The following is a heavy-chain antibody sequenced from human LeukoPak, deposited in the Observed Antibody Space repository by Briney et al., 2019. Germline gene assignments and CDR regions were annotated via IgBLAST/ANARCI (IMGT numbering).Heavy chain of an antibody. Sequence: GASVKVSCKASGYTFTGYYMHWVRQAPGQGLEWMGWINPNSGGTNYAQKFQGRVTMTRDTSISTAYMELSRLRSDDTAVYYCARVYDGLPAEYFQHWGQGTLVTVSS. D-gene: IGHD3-16*01. CDR3: ARVYDGLPAEYFQH. V-gene: IGHV1-2*02. CDR2: INPNSGGT. CDR1: GYTFTGYY. J-gene: IGHJ1*01.